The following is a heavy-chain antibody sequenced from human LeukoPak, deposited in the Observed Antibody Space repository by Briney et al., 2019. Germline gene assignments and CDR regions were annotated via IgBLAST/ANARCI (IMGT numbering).Heavy chain of an antibody. CDR1: GFTFSSYA. V-gene: IGHV3-23*01. CDR2: ISGSGGST. J-gene: IGHJ4*02. D-gene: IGHD5-18*01. Sequence: GGSLRLSCAASGFTFSSYAMSWVRQAPGKGLEWVSAISGSGGSTYYADSVKGRFTISRDNSRNTLYLQMNSLRAEDTAVYYCAKGGTGYSYGKNDYWGQGTLVTVSS. CDR3: AKGGTGYSYGKNDY.